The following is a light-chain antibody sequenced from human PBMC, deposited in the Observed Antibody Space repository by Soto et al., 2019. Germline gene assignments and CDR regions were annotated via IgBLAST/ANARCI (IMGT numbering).Light chain of an antibody. CDR1: QGISSF. CDR2: DAS. V-gene: IGKV1-9*01. CDR3: RQLDSYPIT. J-gene: IGKJ5*01. Sequence: DIQLTQSPSFLSASVGDRVTITCRASQGISSFLAWYQEKPGEAPKLLIYDASTLQSGVPSRFSGSGSGTEFTLTISSLQPEDFATYYCRQLDSYPITFGQGTRLEIK.